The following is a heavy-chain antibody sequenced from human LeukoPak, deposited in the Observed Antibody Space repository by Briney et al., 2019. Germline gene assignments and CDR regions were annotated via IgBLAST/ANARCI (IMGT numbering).Heavy chain of an antibody. V-gene: IGHV4-34*01. D-gene: IGHD4-11*01. Sequence: SETLSLTCAVYGGSFSGYYWSWIRQPPGKGLEWIGEINHSGSTNYNPSLKSRVSISVDTSKNQFSLKVSSVTAADTAVYYCASATVYFDYWGQGTLVTVSS. CDR1: GGSFSGYY. CDR3: ASATVYFDY. CDR2: INHSGST. J-gene: IGHJ4*02.